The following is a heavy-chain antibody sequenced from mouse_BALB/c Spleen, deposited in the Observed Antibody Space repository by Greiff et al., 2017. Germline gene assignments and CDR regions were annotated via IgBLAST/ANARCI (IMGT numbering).Heavy chain of an antibody. Sequence: QVQLQQSGPGLVAPSQSLSITCTVSGFSLTGYGVNWVRQPPGKGLEWLGMIWGDGSTDYNSALKSRLSISKDNSKSQVFLKMNSLQTDDTARYYCARDGNQSYYAVDYWGQGTSVTVSS. CDR2: IWGDGST. J-gene: IGHJ4*01. D-gene: IGHD2-1*01. V-gene: IGHV2-6-7*01. CDR1: GFSLTGYG. CDR3: ARDGNQSYYAVDY.